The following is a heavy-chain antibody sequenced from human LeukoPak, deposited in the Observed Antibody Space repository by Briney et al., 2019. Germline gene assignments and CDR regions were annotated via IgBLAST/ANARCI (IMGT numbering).Heavy chain of an antibody. J-gene: IGHJ4*02. CDR1: GYTFTGYY. CDR3: ARDLGGSYFCDY. V-gene: IGHV1-2*02. D-gene: IGHD1-26*01. Sequence: ASVKVSCKASGYTFTGYYMHWVRQAPGQGLEWMGRINPNSGGTNYAQKFQGRVTMTRDTSISTAYMELSRLRSDDTAVYYCARDLGGSYFCDYWGQGTLVTVSS. CDR2: INPNSGGT.